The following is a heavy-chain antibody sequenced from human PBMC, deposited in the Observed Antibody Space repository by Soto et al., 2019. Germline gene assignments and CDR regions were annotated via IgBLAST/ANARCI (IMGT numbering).Heavy chain of an antibody. D-gene: IGHD6-13*01. Sequence: QVQLQASGPGLVKPSETLSLTCTVSGASMNSYHWSWIRQPAGKGLEWIGHIHSSGSTNYNPSLKTLVTMSVDTAKNQSSLRLMSLTAADTAVYYCARDQGVAAAGMTWFDPWGQGSLVTVSS. CDR2: IHSSGST. CDR1: GASMNSYH. J-gene: IGHJ5*02. V-gene: IGHV4-4*07. CDR3: ARDQGVAAAGMTWFDP.